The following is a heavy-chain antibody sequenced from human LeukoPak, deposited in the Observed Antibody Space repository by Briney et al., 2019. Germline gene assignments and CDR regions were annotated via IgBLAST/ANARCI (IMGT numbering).Heavy chain of an antibody. Sequence: PGGSLRLSCAASGFTFSSYAMSWVRQAPGKGLEWVSAISGSGGSTYYADSVKGRFTISRDNSKNTLYLQMNSLRAEDTAVYYCARTPYSSSPYIPHYYYYYYMDVWGKGTTVTVSS. V-gene: IGHV3-23*01. CDR2: ISGSGGST. J-gene: IGHJ6*03. D-gene: IGHD6-13*01. CDR3: ARTPYSSSPYIPHYYYYYYMDV. CDR1: GFTFSSYA.